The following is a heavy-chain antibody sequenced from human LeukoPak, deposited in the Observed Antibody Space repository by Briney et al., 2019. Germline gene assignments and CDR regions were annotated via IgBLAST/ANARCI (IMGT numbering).Heavy chain of an antibody. J-gene: IGHJ2*01. CDR3: ARDGRPNYGSGSYIRSYWYFDL. Sequence: GGSLRLSCAASGFTFSSYSMNWVRQAPGKGLEWVSSISSSSSYIYYADSVKGRFTISGDNAKNSLYLQMNSLRAEDTAVYYCARDGRPNYGSGSYIRSYWYFDLWGRGTLVTVSS. V-gene: IGHV3-21*01. CDR1: GFTFSSYS. D-gene: IGHD3-10*01. CDR2: ISSSSSYI.